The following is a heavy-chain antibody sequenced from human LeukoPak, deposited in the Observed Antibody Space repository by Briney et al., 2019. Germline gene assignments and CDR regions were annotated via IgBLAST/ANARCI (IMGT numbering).Heavy chain of an antibody. CDR1: GYTFTGYY. CDR2: INPNSGGT. CDR3: ARVRFAGGSLFSPVDY. D-gene: IGHD1-26*01. V-gene: IGHV1-2*02. J-gene: IGHJ4*02. Sequence: GASVKVSCKASGYTFTGYYMHWVRQAPGQGLEWMGWINPNSGGTNYAQKFQGRVTMTRDTSISTAYMELSRLRSDDTAVYYCARVRFAGGSLFSPVDYWGQGTLVTVSS.